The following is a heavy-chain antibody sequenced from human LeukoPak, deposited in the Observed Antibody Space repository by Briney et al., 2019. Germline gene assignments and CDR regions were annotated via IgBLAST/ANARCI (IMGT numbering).Heavy chain of an antibody. CDR3: ARDFGSSGWYDY. Sequence: PSETLSLTCTVSGGSISSYYWSWIRQPAGKGLERIGRIYASGSTNYNPSLNSRVTMSVDASKNQFSLKLSSVTAADTAVYYCARDFGSSGWYDYWGQGTLVTVSS. CDR2: IYASGST. V-gene: IGHV4-4*07. D-gene: IGHD6-19*01. J-gene: IGHJ4*02. CDR1: GGSISSYY.